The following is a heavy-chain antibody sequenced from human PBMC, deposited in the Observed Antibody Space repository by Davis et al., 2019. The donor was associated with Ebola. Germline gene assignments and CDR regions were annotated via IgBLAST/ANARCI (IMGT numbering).Heavy chain of an antibody. CDR1: GFTFSSYG. D-gene: IGHD3-3*01. Sequence: GESLKISCAASGFTFSSYGMHWVRQAPGKGLEWVAVIWYDGSNKYYADSVKGRFTISRDNSKNTLYLQMNSLRAEDTAVYYCARVDTYYDFWSGYQHDAFDIWGQGTMVTVSS. J-gene: IGHJ3*02. CDR2: IWYDGSNK. CDR3: ARVDTYYDFWSGYQHDAFDI. V-gene: IGHV3-33*01.